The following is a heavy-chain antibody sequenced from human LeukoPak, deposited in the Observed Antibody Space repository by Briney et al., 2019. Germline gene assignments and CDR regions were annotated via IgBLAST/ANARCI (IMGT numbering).Heavy chain of an antibody. V-gene: IGHV3-30*03. CDR1: GFTFSSYG. J-gene: IGHJ3*02. Sequence: GGSLRLSCAASGFTFSSYGMSWVRQAPGKGLEWVAVISYDGSNKYYADSLKGRFTISRDNAKNLLYLQMNSLGAEDTAVYYCTRPEGSYYGLDAFDIWGQGTMVTVSS. D-gene: IGHD1-26*01. CDR2: ISYDGSNK. CDR3: TRPEGSYYGLDAFDI.